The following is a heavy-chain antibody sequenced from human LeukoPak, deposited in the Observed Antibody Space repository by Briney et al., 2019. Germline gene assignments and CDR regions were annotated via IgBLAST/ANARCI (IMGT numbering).Heavy chain of an antibody. D-gene: IGHD6-13*01. Sequence: WASVKVSCKASGGTLSSFAMSWVRQAPGKGLEWVSAISGSGGSTYYADSVKGRFTISRDNSKNTLYLQKNTLRAEDTAVYYCAKSTYSSSWYFDYWGQGTLVTVSS. V-gene: IGHV3-23*01. CDR2: ISGSGGST. J-gene: IGHJ4*02. CDR3: AKSTYSSSWYFDY. CDR1: GGTLSSFA.